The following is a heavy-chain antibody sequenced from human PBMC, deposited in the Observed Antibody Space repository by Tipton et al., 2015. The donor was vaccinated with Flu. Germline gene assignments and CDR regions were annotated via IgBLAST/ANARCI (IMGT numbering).Heavy chain of an antibody. CDR2: IYSSGTT. V-gene: IGHV4-4*07. J-gene: IGHJ5*02. Sequence: LRLSCTVSGGSISGYYWSWIRQPAGKGLEWIGRIYSSGTTNYNPSFKGRVIMSVDTSNDQLSLKLSSVTAADTAVYYCARRDYSNYVSDPKNWFDPWGQGTLVTVSS. CDR1: GGSISGYY. D-gene: IGHD4-11*01. CDR3: ARRDYSNYVSDPKNWFDP.